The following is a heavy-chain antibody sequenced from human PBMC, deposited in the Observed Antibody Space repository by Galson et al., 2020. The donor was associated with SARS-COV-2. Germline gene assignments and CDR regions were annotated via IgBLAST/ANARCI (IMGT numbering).Heavy chain of an antibody. CDR1: GHRFTSYW. D-gene: IGHD6-19*01. CDR2: IYPGDSDT. J-gene: IGHJ3*02. Sequence: GESQKTSCTGSGHRFTSYWIGWVRQMPGKDMERMGIIYPGDSDTRYSPSFQGQVTISADKSISTAYLQWSSLKASDTAMYYCAVAGSGWSPDAFDIWGQGTMVTVSS. CDR3: AVAGSGWSPDAFDI. V-gene: IGHV5-51*01.